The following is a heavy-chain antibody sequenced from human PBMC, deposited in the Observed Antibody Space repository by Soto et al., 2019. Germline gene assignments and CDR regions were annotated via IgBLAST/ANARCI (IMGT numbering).Heavy chain of an antibody. D-gene: IGHD1-1*01. J-gene: IGHJ4*02. CDR1: CYTFTNYG. Sequence: SVKVSFKTSCYTFTNYGITWVRQAPGQGLEWMGWISAHSETTNYPPKVQGRVTMTTDTSTSTGYMELMSLRSDDTAVYYCARGYDLLYFDYWGQGTLVTVSS. CDR3: ARGYDLLYFDY. CDR2: ISAHSETT. V-gene: IGHV1-18*01.